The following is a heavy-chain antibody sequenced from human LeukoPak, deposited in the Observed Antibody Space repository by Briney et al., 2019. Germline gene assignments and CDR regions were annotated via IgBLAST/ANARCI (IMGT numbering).Heavy chain of an antibody. V-gene: IGHV4-4*07. J-gene: IGHJ4*02. CDR2: IYTSGST. CDR1: SGSISAYS. D-gene: IGHD3-16*01. CDR3: WSWGGTAFDY. Sequence: PSETLSLTCTVSSGSISAYSWSWIRQPAGKGLEWIGRIYTSGSTNYNPSLKSRVTMSADRSKNQFSLKLSSVTAADTAVYFGWSWGGTAFDYWGQGTLVTVSS.